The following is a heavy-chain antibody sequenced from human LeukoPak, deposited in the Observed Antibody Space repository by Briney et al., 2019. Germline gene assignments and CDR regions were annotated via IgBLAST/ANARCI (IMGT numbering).Heavy chain of an antibody. Sequence: GGSLRLSCAASGFTFSTYAMSWVRRAPGKGLDWVSAITGSGDNTYYADSVKGRFTISRDNSKNTLYLQMDSLRAEDTAVYYCARYWIAAAGAIGPLFDYWGQGTRVTVSS. D-gene: IGHD6-13*01. J-gene: IGHJ4*02. CDR3: ARYWIAAAGAIGPLFDY. CDR2: ITGSGDNT. CDR1: GFTFSTYA. V-gene: IGHV3-23*01.